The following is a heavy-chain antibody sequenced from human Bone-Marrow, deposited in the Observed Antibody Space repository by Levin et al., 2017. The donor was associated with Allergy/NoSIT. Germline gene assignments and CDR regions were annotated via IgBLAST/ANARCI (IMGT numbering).Heavy chain of an antibody. J-gene: IGHJ6*02. D-gene: IGHD2-2*01. V-gene: IGHV1-69*06. Sequence: SVKVSCKASGGTFSSYAISWVRQAPGQGLEWMGGIIPIFGTANYAQKFQGRVTITADKSTSTAYMELSSLRSEDTAVYYCNFYTASTSCIVDVWGQGTTVTVSS. CDR1: GGTFSSYA. CDR2: IIPIFGTA. CDR3: NFYTASTSCIVDV.